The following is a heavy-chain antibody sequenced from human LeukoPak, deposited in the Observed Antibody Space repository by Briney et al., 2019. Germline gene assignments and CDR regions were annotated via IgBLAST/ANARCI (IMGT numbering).Heavy chain of an antibody. CDR1: GDSVSSNSAA. CDR2: TYYRSKWYN. Sequence: SQTLSLTCAISGDSVSSNSAAWNWIRQSPSRGLEWLGRTYYRSKWYNDYAVSVKSRININPDTSKNQFSLQLNSVTPEDTAVYYCARDHLRGYSGYDYEEGYWFDPWGQGTLVTVSS. V-gene: IGHV6-1*01. J-gene: IGHJ5*02. CDR3: ARDHLRGYSGYDYEEGYWFDP. D-gene: IGHD5-12*01.